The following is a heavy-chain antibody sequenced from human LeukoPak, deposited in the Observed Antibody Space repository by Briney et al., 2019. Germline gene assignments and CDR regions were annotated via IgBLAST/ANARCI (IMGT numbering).Heavy chain of an antibody. J-gene: IGHJ5*02. CDR2: IISSSSTI. CDR1: GFTFSSYS. D-gene: IGHD2-2*01. CDR3: ARETEDIVVVPAPDP. V-gene: IGHV3-48*01. Sequence: PGGSLRLSCAASGFTFSSYSMNWVRQAPGKGREWVSYIISSSSTIYYADSVKGRFTISRDNAKNSLYLQMNSLRAEDTAVYYCARETEDIVVVPAPDPWGQGTLVTVSS.